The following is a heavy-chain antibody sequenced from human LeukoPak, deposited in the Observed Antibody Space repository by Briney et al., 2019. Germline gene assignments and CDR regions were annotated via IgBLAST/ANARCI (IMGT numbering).Heavy chain of an antibody. D-gene: IGHD3-22*01. CDR1: GGSFSGYY. CDR2: INHSGST. J-gene: IGHJ4*02. Sequence: PSETLSLTCAVYGGSFSGYYWSWIRQPPGKGLEWIGEINHSGSTNYNPSLKSRVTISVDTSKSQFPLKLSSVTAADTAVYYCARRRMGYYDTTPIDYWGQGTLVTVSS. V-gene: IGHV4-34*01. CDR3: ARRRMGYYDTTPIDY.